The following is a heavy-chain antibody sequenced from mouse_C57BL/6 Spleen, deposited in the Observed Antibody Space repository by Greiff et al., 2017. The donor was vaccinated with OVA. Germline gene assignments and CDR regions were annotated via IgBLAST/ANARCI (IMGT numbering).Heavy chain of an antibody. Sequence: QVQLQQPGTELVKPGASVKLSCKASGYTFTSYWMHWVKQRPGQGLEWIGNINPSNGGTNYNEKFKSKATLTVDKSSSTAYMQLSSLTSEDSAVYYCARDTTVVEKRYFDVWGTGTTVTVSS. J-gene: IGHJ1*03. V-gene: IGHV1-53*01. CDR2: INPSNGGT. CDR1: GYTFTSYW. CDR3: ARDTTVVEKRYFDV. D-gene: IGHD1-1*01.